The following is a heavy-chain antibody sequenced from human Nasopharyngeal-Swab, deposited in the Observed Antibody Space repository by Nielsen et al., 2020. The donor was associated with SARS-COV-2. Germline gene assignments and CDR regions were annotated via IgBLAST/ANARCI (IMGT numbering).Heavy chain of an antibody. D-gene: IGHD1-1*01. CDR2: MNLDSGDT. CDR1: GYTFASFD. J-gene: IGHJ4*02. Sequence: ASVKVSCKTSGYTFASFDINWVRQATGRGLEWVGWMNLDSGDTHYAQEFQGKGTLTRDTSRSTAYMELSSLRSEDTAVYYCARGPRPKRHLDYWGQGTLVTVSS. CDR3: ARGPRPKRHLDY. V-gene: IGHV1-8*01.